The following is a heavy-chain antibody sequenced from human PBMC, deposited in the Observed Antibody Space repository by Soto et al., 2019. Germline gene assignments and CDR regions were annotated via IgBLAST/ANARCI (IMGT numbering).Heavy chain of an antibody. J-gene: IGHJ6*02. Sequence: EVQLLESVGGLVQPGGSLRLSCAASGFTFSSYAMSWVRQAPGKGLEWVSAISGSGGSTYYADSVKGRFTISRDNSKNTLYLQMNSLRAEDTAVYSCAKAPARLFNMDVWGQGTTVTVSS. CDR3: AKAPARLFNMDV. CDR1: GFTFSSYA. V-gene: IGHV3-23*01. D-gene: IGHD6-6*01. CDR2: ISGSGGST.